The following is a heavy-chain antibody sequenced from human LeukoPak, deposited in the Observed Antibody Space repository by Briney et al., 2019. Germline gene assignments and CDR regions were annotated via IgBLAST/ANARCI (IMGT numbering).Heavy chain of an antibody. CDR2: FDPEDGET. CDR3: ATRISRYPRWLSPGGDAFDI. J-gene: IGHJ3*02. V-gene: IGHV1-24*01. Sequence: ASVKVSCKVSGYTLTELPMHWARQAPGKGLEWMGGFDPEDGETIYAQKFQGRVTMTEDTSTDTAYMDLSSLRSEDTAVYYCATRISRYPRWLSPGGDAFDIWGQGTMVTVSS. CDR1: GYTLTELP. D-gene: IGHD3-22*01.